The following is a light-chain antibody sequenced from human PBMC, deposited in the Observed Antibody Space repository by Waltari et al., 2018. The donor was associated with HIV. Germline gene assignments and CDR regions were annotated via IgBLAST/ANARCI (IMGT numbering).Light chain of an antibody. CDR2: TNN. V-gene: IGLV1-44*01. Sequence: QSVLTQPPSASGTPGQRVTISCSGTSSNIGINSVNWYQQFPGTSPKLLIYTNNQLPSGVPKLFSAFKSGTSAFLAISRLHSEDEADYYCEACDDSLIGVLFCGGIKLTVL. J-gene: IGLJ2*01. CDR3: EACDDSLIGVL. CDR1: SSNIGINS.